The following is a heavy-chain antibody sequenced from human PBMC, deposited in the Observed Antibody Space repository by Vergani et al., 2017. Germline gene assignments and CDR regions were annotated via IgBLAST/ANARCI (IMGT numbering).Heavy chain of an antibody. J-gene: IGHJ3*02. CDR3: ARTLSIYYDSSGYVPDAFDI. D-gene: IGHD3-22*01. CDR1: GGSISSYY. V-gene: IGHV4-59*01. Sequence: QVQLQESGPGLVKPSETLSLTCTVSGGSISSYYWSWIRQPPGQGLEWIGYIYYSGSTNYNPSLKSRVTISVDTSKNQFSLKLSSVTVADTAVYYCARTLSIYYDSSGYVPDAFDIWGQGTMVTVSS. CDR2: IYYSGST.